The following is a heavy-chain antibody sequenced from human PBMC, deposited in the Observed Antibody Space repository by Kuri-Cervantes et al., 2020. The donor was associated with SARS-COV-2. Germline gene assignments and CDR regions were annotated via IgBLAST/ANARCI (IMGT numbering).Heavy chain of an antibody. CDR3: ARDYGGNYWYFDL. Sequence: SETLSLTCTVSGGSISSYYWSWIRQPPGKGLEWIGYIYYSGSTNYNLSLKSRVTISVDTSKNQFSLKLSSVTAADTAVYYCARDYGGNYWYFDLWGRGTLVTVSS. J-gene: IGHJ2*01. V-gene: IGHV4-59*12. D-gene: IGHD4-23*01. CDR2: IYYSGST. CDR1: GGSISSYY.